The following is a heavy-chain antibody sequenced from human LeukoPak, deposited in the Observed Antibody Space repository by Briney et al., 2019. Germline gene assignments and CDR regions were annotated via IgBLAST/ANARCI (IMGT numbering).Heavy chain of an antibody. CDR2: INGANGDT. CDR1: GYTFSGNV. V-gene: IGHV1-3*01. CDR3: ATERLGDAWFDP. J-gene: IGHJ5*02. D-gene: IGHD3-16*01. Sequence: SVKVSCKASGYTFSGNVMHWVRQAPGQRLEWMGWINGANGDTKYSQRLQGRVTITRDTSANTVYMDLNSLRFEDTAVYYCATERLGDAWFDPWGQGTLVTVSS.